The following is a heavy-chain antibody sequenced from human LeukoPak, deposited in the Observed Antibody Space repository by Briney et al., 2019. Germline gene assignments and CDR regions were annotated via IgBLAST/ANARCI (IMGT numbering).Heavy chain of an antibody. CDR2: INPNSGGT. D-gene: IGHD3-16*01. CDR1: GYTFIDYY. V-gene: IGHV1-2*02. CDR3: ARVGIMITFGGASAPDY. J-gene: IGHJ4*02. Sequence: ASVKVSCKASGYTFIDYYMHWVRQAPGQGLEWMGWINPNSGGTNYAQKFQGRVTMTRDTSIYTAYMELSSLGSEDTAVYYCARVGIMITFGGASAPDYWGQGTLVTVSS.